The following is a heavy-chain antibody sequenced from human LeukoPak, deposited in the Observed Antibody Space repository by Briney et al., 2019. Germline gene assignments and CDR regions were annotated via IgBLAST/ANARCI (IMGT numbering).Heavy chain of an antibody. V-gene: IGHV1-46*01. J-gene: IGHJ5*02. Sequence: ASVKVSCKASGYTFTGYFMHWVRQAPGQGLEWMGIINPSGGSTSYAQKFQGRVTMTRDTSTSTVYMELSSLRSEDTAVYYCAREGAAAEDVNWFDPWGQGTLVTVSS. D-gene: IGHD6-25*01. CDR3: AREGAAAEDVNWFDP. CDR2: INPSGGST. CDR1: GYTFTGYF.